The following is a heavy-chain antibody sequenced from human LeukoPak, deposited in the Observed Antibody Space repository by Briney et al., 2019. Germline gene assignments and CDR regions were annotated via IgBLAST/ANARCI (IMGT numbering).Heavy chain of an antibody. Sequence: GGSLRLSCAASGFTFSSYAMSWVRQAPGKGLVWASRIITEGSSTTYADSVKGRFTISRDNAKNTLNLQMNSLRAEDTAVYYCARGLWERANIAVSGTGCDYWGQGTLVTVSS. V-gene: IGHV3-74*01. CDR1: GFTFSSYA. J-gene: IGHJ4*02. D-gene: IGHD6-19*01. CDR3: ARGLWERANIAVSGTGCDY. CDR2: IITEGSST.